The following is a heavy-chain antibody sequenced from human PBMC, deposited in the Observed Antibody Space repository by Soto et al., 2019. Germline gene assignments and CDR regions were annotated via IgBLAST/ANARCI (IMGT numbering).Heavy chain of an antibody. V-gene: IGHV1-69*01. D-gene: IGHD2-2*01. CDR2: VIPRFGTT. Sequence: QVQLEQSGAEVKRPGSSVKVSCRASGGTFTSYSINWVRRAPGQGPEWMGAVIPRFGTTTYAQRFEGRFTVTAEASTNTVFVEMSGLRAEDTAVYFFARARIVAVSGRTGGYYYYAMDLWGQGTAVIVSS. CDR1: GGTFTSYS. J-gene: IGHJ6*02. CDR3: ARARIVAVSGRTGGYYYYAMDL.